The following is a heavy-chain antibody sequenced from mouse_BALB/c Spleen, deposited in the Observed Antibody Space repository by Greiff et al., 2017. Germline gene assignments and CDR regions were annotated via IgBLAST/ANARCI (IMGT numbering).Heavy chain of an antibody. CDR2: IYPGNGDT. CDR3: ARRYYGSSPWTMDY. J-gene: IGHJ4*01. V-gene: IGHV1-12*01. D-gene: IGHD1-1*01. Sequence: QVQLQQPGAELVKPGASVKMSCKASGYTFTSYNMHWVKQTPGQGLEWIGAIYPGNGDTSYNQKFKGKATLTADKSSSTAYMQLSSLTSEDSAVYYSARRYYGSSPWTMDYWGQGTSVTGSS. CDR1: GYTFTSYN.